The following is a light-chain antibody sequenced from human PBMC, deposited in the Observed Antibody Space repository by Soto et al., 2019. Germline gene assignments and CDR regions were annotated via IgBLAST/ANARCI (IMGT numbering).Light chain of an antibody. J-gene: IGKJ4*01. CDR2: GAS. V-gene: IGKV3-20*01. CDR3: QQYGSSPPLLT. Sequence: ELVLTQSPGTLSLSQGERATLSCRASQSVSSSYLDWYQQKPGQAPRLLIYGASSRATGIPDRFSGSGSGTYCTLTISRLEPADFAVYYGQQYGSSPPLLTSGGGTKVEIK. CDR1: QSVSSSY.